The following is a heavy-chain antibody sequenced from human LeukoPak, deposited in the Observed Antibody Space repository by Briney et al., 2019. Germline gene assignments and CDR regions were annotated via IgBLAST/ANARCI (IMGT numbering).Heavy chain of an antibody. V-gene: IGHV3-30*02. D-gene: IGHD1-26*01. Sequence: PGGSLRLSCAASGFTFSSYGMHWVRQAPGKGLEWVAFIRYDGSNKYYADSVKGRFTISRDNSKNTLYLQMNSLRAEDTAVYYCAKTSRELLQLFDYWGQGTLVTVSS. CDR2: IRYDGSNK. CDR1: GFTFSSYG. J-gene: IGHJ4*02. CDR3: AKTSRELLQLFDY.